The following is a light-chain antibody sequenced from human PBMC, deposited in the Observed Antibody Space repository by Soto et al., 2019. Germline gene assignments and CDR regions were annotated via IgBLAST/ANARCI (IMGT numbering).Light chain of an antibody. CDR3: QHFDSYPMP. CDR2: DAS. CDR1: QSIHNW. Sequence: DIRMTQSPSTLSASVGDRVSITCRASQSIHNWLAWYQQKPGRAPKLLIYDASTLQSGVPSRFSGRAFGTEFTLTINSLQPDYFASYYCQHFDSYPMPFGQGTRLEV. V-gene: IGKV1-5*01. J-gene: IGKJ5*01.